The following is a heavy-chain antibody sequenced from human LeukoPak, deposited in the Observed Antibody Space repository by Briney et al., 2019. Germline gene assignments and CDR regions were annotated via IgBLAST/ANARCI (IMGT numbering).Heavy chain of an antibody. CDR2: ISSSSSYI. V-gene: IGHV3-21*01. D-gene: IGHD1-1*01. J-gene: IGHJ4*02. CDR1: GFTFSSYS. Sequence: GGSLRFSCAASGFTFSSYSMNWVRQAPGKGLEWVSSISSSSSYIYYADSVKGRFTISRDNAKNSLYLQMNSLRAEDTAVYYCARDTTSPLRFFDYWGQGTLVTVSS. CDR3: ARDTTSPLRFFDY.